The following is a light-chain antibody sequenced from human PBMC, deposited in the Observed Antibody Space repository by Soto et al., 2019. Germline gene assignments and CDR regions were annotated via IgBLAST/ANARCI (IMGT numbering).Light chain of an antibody. CDR2: DVS. CDR1: SSDVGTYNH. V-gene: IGLV2-8*01. CDR3: SSYADSNNYV. J-gene: IGLJ1*01. Sequence: QSALTQPPSASGSPGQSVTISCSGTSSDVGTYNHVSWYQQHPGKAPKLMIYDVSTRPSGVPDRFSGSKSGNTASLTVSGLQAEDEADYYCSSYADSNNYVFGTGTKLTVL.